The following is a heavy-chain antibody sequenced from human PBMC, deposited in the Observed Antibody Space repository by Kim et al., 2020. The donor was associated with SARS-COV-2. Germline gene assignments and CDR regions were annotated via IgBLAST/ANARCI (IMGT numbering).Heavy chain of an antibody. Sequence: GRFTISRDNSKNTLYLQMNSLRAEDTAMYYCARALGIAAAGIDYYYGMDVWGQGTTVTVSS. J-gene: IGHJ6*02. D-gene: IGHD6-13*01. CDR3: ARALGIAAAGIDYYYGMDV. V-gene: IGHV3-53*01.